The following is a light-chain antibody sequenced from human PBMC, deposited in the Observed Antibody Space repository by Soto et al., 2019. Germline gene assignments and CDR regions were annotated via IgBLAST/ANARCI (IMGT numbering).Light chain of an antibody. CDR3: SSYTSSRTLV. CDR1: SSDVGGYNY. V-gene: IGLV2-14*01. CDR2: EVS. Sequence: QSALTQPASVSGSPGQSITISCAGTSSDVGGYNYVSWYQHHSGTAPKLVLYEVSNRPSGISHRFSGSKSGSTASLTISELQAEDEADYYCSSYTSSRTLVFGGGTKVTVL. J-gene: IGLJ3*02.